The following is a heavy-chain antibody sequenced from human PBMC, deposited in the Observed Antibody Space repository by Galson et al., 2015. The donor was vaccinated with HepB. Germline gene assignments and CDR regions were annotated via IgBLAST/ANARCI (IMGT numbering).Heavy chain of an antibody. J-gene: IGHJ6*02. Sequence: SLRLSCAASGFTFSSYSMNWVRQAPGKGLEWVSYISSSSSSIYYADSVKGRFTISRDNAKTSLYLQMNSLRDGDTAVYYCARGRYCTTSSCYAMDVWGQGTTVTVSS. D-gene: IGHD2-2*01. CDR1: GFTFSSYS. V-gene: IGHV3-48*02. CDR3: ARGRYCTTSSCYAMDV. CDR2: ISSSSSSI.